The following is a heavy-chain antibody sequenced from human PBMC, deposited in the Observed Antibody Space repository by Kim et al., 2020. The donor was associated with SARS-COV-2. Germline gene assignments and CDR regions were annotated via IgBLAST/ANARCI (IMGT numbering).Heavy chain of an antibody. J-gene: IGHJ3*02. CDR2: IYYSGST. V-gene: IGHV4-31*03. CDR1: GGSISSGGYY. CDR3: ARDKALDSSGYYLIDAFDI. D-gene: IGHD3-22*01. Sequence: SETLSLTCTVSGGSISSGGYYWSWIRQHPGKGLEWIGYIYYSGSTYYNPSLKSRVTISVDTSKNQFSLKLSSVTAADTAVYYCARDKALDSSGYYLIDAFDIWGQGTMVTVSS.